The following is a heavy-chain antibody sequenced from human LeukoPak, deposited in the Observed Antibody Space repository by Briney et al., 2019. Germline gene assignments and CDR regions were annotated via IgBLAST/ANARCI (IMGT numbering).Heavy chain of an antibody. CDR1: GFTFSRHD. D-gene: IGHD6-13*01. V-gene: IGHV3-30*18. CDR3: AKGVSSSWSNDAFDI. J-gene: IGHJ3*02. CDR2: ISYDGSNK. Sequence: GRSLRLSCVASGFTFSRHDMNWVRQAPGKGLEWVAVISYDGSNKYYADSVKVRFTISRDNSKNTLYLQMNSLRTEDTAVYYCAKGVSSSWSNDAFDIWGQGTMVTVSS.